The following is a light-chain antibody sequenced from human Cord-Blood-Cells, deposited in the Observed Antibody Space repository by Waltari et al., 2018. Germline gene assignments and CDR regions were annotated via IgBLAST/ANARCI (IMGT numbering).Light chain of an antibody. CDR3: QQYYSSPQT. Sequence: DIVMTQSPDSLAVSLGGRATIHCKSSQTVLYSLNNKNYLAWYQQKPGQPPKLLIYWASTRETGVPDRFSGSGSGTDFTLTISSLQSEDVAVYYCQQYYSSPQTFGQGTKVEIK. CDR2: WAS. V-gene: IGKV4-1*01. CDR1: QTVLYSLNNKNY. J-gene: IGKJ1*01.